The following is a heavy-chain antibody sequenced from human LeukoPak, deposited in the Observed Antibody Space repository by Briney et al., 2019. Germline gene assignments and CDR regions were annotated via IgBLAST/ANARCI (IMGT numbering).Heavy chain of an antibody. D-gene: IGHD2-2*01. J-gene: IGHJ4*02. CDR3: ARGTRFDY. V-gene: IGHV4-34*01. Sequence: SETLSLTCAVYGGSFSGYYWSWIRQPPGKGLEWIGEINHSGGTNYNPSLKSRVTISVDTSKNQFSLKLSSVTAADTAVYYCARGTRFDYWGQGTLVTVSS. CDR2: INHSGGT. CDR1: GGSFSGYY.